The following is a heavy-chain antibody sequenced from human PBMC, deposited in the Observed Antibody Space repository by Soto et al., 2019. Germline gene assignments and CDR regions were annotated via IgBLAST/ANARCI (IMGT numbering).Heavy chain of an antibody. CDR1: GGTFTTNS. D-gene: IGHD2-8*01. CDR2: IIPVVGTT. Sequence: QVQLVQSGAEVKKPGSSVKVSCKASGGTFTTNSLNWVRQAPGQGLEWMGGIIPVVGTTKYAQKYQDRVTITGDKSTNTAYMELSSLRSDDTAVYYCARGLLYATTYFDYWGQETPVTVSS. V-gene: IGHV1-69*06. J-gene: IGHJ4*02. CDR3: ARGLLYATTYFDY.